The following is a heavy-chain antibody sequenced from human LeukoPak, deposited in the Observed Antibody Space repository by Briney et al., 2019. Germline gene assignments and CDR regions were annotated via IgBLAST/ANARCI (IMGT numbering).Heavy chain of an antibody. D-gene: IGHD1/OR15-1a*01. Sequence: GGSLRLSCAASGFTVSSNYMSWVRQAPGKGLEWVSVIYSGGSTYYADSVKGRFTISRDNSKNTLYLQMNSLRAEDTAVYYCARGRGTYYYYMDVWGKGATVTVSS. CDR2: IYSGGST. J-gene: IGHJ6*03. V-gene: IGHV3-66*02. CDR1: GFTVSSNY. CDR3: ARGRGTYYYYMDV.